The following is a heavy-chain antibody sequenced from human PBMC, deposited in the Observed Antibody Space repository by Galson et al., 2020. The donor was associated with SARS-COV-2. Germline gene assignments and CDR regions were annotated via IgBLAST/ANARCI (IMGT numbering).Heavy chain of an antibody. V-gene: IGHV4-30-2*01. CDR1: GTSISSGSYS. D-gene: IGHD4-17*01. CDR2: ISHSGGN. J-gene: IGHJ3*02. Sequence: SETLSLTCAVSGTSISSGSYSWNWIRQPPGKGLEWIGYISHSGGNYYNPSLKSRVTMSGDRSKNQFSLRLSSVTAADTAVYYCARLHYGEYAPEAFDIWGPGTRVTVAS. CDR3: ARLHYGEYAPEAFDI.